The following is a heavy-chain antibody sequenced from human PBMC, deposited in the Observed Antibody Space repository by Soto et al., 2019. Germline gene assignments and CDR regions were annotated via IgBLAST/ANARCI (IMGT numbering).Heavy chain of an antibody. J-gene: IGHJ4*02. CDR2: INPNSGGT. D-gene: IGHD6-13*01. CDR1: GYTFTGYY. V-gene: IGHV1-2*02. CDR3: ARNIAAAGTSYSDY. Sequence: GASVKVSCKASGYTFTGYYMHWVRQAPGQGLEWMGWINPNSGGTNYAQKFQGRVTMTRDTSISTAYMELSRLRSDDTAVYYCARNIAAAGTSYSDYWGQGTLVTVSS.